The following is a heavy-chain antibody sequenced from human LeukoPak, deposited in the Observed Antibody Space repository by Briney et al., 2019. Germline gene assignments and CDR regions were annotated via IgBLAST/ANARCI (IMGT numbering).Heavy chain of an antibody. J-gene: IGHJ6*03. V-gene: IGHV3-21*01. CDR1: GFTFSSYS. Sequence: GGSLRLSCAASGFTFSSYSMNWVRQAPGKGLEWVSSISSSSSYIYYADSVKGRFTISRDNAKNSLYLQMNSLRAEDTAVYYCARGWGRDSLGYYYYMDVWGKGTTVTVSS. CDR2: ISSSSSYI. CDR3: ARGWGRDSLGYYYYMDV. D-gene: IGHD5-24*01.